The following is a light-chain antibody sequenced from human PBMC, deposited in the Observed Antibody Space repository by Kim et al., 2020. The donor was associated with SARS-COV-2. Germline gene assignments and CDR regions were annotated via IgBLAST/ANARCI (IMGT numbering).Light chain of an antibody. CDR3: CSYRSGDTWV. V-gene: IGLV2-14*03. J-gene: IGLJ3*02. Sequence: QSALTQPASVSGSPGQSISISCIGTSSDIGGYEYVSWYQQHPGKAPKFVIFDVTKRPSGVSDRFSGSKSGNTASLSISGLQAEDEADYYCCSYRSGDTWVFGGGTQLTVL. CDR2: DVT. CDR1: SSDIGGYEY.